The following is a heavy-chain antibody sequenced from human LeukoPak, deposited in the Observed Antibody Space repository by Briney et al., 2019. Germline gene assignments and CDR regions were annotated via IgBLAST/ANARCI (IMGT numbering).Heavy chain of an antibody. CDR2: ISWNSGSI. J-gene: IGHJ4*02. D-gene: IGHD6-13*01. CDR3: ACASSHRIAAGGDY. Sequence: GRSLRLSCAASGFTFDDYAMHWVRQAPGKGLEWVSGISWNSGSIGYADSVKGRFTTSRDNAKNSLYLQMNSLRAEDTAVYYCACASSHRIAAGGDYWGQGTLVTVSS. CDR1: GFTFDDYA. V-gene: IGHV3-9*01.